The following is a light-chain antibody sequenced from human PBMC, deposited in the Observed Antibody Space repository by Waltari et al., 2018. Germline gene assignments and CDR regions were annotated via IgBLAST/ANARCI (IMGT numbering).Light chain of an antibody. CDR2: ASS. CDR1: QNINNY. Sequence: DIQMTQSPSSLSASVGDRVIITCRASQNINNYLNWYQQKPGKAPKLPIYASSNLQGGVPSRCSGDGSGTDFTLTISTLQPEDFATYYCQQSSSSPITFGPGTKVDVK. CDR3: QQSSSSPIT. J-gene: IGKJ3*01. V-gene: IGKV1-39*01.